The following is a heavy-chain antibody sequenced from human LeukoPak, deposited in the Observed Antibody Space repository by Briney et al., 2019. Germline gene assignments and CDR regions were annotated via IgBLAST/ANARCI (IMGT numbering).Heavy chain of an antibody. D-gene: IGHD2-15*01. CDR3: ARVVYCSGGSCQIFAFDI. CDR1: GGSVSSGSYY. Sequence: LSLTCTVSGGSVSSGSYYWSWIRQPPGKGLEWLSYISSSGSTIFYADSVKGRFSISRDNAKNSLYLQMNSLRAEDTAVYYCARVVYCSGGSCQIFAFDIWGQGTMVTVSS. CDR2: ISSSGSTI. J-gene: IGHJ3*02. V-gene: IGHV3-11*01.